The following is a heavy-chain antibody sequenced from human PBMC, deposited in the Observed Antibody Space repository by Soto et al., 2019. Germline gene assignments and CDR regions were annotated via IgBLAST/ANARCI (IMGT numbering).Heavy chain of an antibody. CDR3: ARVTTTAVAGPHYFDN. D-gene: IGHD6-19*01. Sequence: EVQLVESGGDLVQPGGSLRLSCAASGFTFSSYWMHWVRQAPGKGLVWVSRISSDGSSTHYADSVKGRFTISRDNDKNKRYLQMNSLRSKDTAVYYCARVTTTAVAGPHYFDNGGQGTLVNVSS. J-gene: IGHJ4*02. CDR1: GFTFSSYW. V-gene: IGHV3-74*01. CDR2: ISSDGSST.